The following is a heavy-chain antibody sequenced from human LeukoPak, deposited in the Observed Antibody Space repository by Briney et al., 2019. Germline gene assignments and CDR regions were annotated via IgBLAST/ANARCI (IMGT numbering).Heavy chain of an antibody. CDR1: GFTFSSYW. CDR3: ARTDYYGSGSSHRNLNYYYGMDV. V-gene: IGHV3-7*01. D-gene: IGHD3-10*01. J-gene: IGHJ6*02. Sequence: GGSLRLSCAASGFTFSSYWMTWVRQAPGKGLEWVANVKQDGSEKYYVDSVKGRFTISRDNPKSSLYLQMNNLRAEDTALYYCARTDYYGSGSSHRNLNYYYGMDVWGQGTTVTVSS. CDR2: VKQDGSEK.